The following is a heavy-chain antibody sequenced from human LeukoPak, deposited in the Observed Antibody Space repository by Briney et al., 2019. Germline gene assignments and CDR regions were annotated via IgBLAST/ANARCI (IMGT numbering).Heavy chain of an antibody. J-gene: IGHJ5*02. CDR3: ASLNVP. CDR2: ITAGGSHT. Sequence: GGSLRLSCTASGLTFSEYAMTWVRQAPGKGLEWVSTITAGGSHTYYPDSVKGRFTISRDNSKNTLYLQMNSLRVEDTAVYYCASLNVPWGQGTLVTVSS. D-gene: IGHD1-1*01. V-gene: IGHV3-23*01. CDR1: GLTFSEYA.